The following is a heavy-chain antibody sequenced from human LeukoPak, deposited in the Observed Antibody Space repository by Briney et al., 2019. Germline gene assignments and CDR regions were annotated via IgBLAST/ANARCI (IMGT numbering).Heavy chain of an antibody. V-gene: IGHV1-2*06. CDR2: INPNSGGT. CDR3: ARDRLGYCSSTSCHLDLYYFDY. CDR1: GYTFTGYY. J-gene: IGHJ4*02. Sequence: ASVKVSCKASGYTFTGYYMHWVRQAPGQGLEWMGRINPNSGGTNYAQKFQGRVTITADKSTSTAYMELSSLRSEDTAVYYCARDRLGYCSSTSCHLDLYYFDYWGQGTLVTVSS. D-gene: IGHD2-2*01.